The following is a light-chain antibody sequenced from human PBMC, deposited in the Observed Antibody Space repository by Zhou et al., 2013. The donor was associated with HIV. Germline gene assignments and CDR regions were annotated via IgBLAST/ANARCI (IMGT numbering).Light chain of an antibody. CDR2: KAS. CDR3: QQYDYWPPLT. J-gene: IGKJ4*01. Sequence: DIQMTQSPSTLSASVGDRVTITCRASQSISSWLAWYQQKPGKAPKLLIYKASSLESGVPSRFSGSGSGTEFTLTITSLQSEDLGVYYCQQYDYWPPLTFGEGPRWRS. V-gene: IGKV1-5*03. CDR1: QSISSW.